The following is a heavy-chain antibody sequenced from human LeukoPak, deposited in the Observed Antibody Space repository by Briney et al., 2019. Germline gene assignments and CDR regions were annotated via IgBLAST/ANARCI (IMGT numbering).Heavy chain of an antibody. J-gene: IGHJ5*02. Sequence: SETLSLTCTVSGGSISSYYWSWIRQPPGKGLEWIGYIYYSGSTNYNPSLKSRVTISVDTSKNQFSLKLSSVTAADTAVYYCARRGVAGNWFGPWGQGTLVTVSS. D-gene: IGHD6-19*01. CDR1: GGSISSYY. CDR3: ARRGVAGNWFGP. CDR2: IYYSGST. V-gene: IGHV4-59*08.